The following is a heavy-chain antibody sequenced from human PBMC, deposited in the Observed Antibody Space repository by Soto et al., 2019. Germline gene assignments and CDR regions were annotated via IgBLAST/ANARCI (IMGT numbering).Heavy chain of an antibody. CDR3: AKERQFRRDYESAGHYND. CDR1: GFTFRNQE. V-gene: IGHV3-23*01. Sequence: EVQLLESGGGLVQPGGSLRLTCVGSGFTFRNQEMRWVRQAPGKGLEWVSGISGRGGVTYYADYVKGRFTISRENSKNTLYLQINSLRANDTAVYYCAKERQFRRDYESAGHYNDWGQGTLVTVSS. CDR2: ISGRGGVT. D-gene: IGHD3-9*01. J-gene: IGHJ4*02.